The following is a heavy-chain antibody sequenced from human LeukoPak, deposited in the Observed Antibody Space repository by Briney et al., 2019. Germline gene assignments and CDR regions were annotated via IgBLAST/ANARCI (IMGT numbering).Heavy chain of an antibody. CDR1: GGSVSSGSYY. V-gene: IGHV4-61*01. CDR2: VYYSGSV. D-gene: IGHD2-8*01. CDR3: ARERTNGFYRLFDY. Sequence: SETLSLTCTVSGGSVSSGSYYWSWMLQPLGKGLEWIGYVYYSGSVDYNRSLKSRVIISVDTSKNQFSLKLSSVTAADTAVYYCARERTNGFYRLFDYWGQGTLVTVSS. J-gene: IGHJ4*02.